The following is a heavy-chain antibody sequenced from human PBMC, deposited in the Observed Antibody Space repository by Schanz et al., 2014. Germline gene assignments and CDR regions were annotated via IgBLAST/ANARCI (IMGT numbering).Heavy chain of an antibody. D-gene: IGHD6-13*01. J-gene: IGHJ6*02. CDR1: GFSFSSYK. V-gene: IGHV3-21*01. CDR2: ISSSGSYI. CDR3: AREEGWGIAAAGRRHYYYGMDV. Sequence: EVHLVESGGGLVKPGGSLRLSCSASGFSFSSYKMNWVRQAPGKGLEWVSSISSSGSYIHYADSVKGRFTISRDNAKNTLYLQMNSLRAEDTAVYYCAREEGWGIAAAGRRHYYYGMDVWGQGTTVTVSS.